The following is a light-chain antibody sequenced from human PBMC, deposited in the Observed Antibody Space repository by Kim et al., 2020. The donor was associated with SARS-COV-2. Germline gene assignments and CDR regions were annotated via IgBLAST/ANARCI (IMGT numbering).Light chain of an antibody. V-gene: IGLV2-11*01. CDR3: CSYAGSYTWV. CDR1: SSDVGGYNY. Sequence: GQSVTISCTGTSSDVGGYNYVSWYQQHPGKAPKLMIYDVSKRPSGVPDRSSGSKSGNTASLTISGLQAEDEADYYCCSYAGSYTWVFGGGTKLTVL. J-gene: IGLJ3*02. CDR2: DVS.